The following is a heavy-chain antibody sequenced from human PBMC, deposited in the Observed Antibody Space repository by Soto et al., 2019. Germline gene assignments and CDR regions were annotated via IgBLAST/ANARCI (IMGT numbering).Heavy chain of an antibody. J-gene: IGHJ6*02. V-gene: IGHV4-31*03. CDR2: IYYSGST. CDR3: AREAYGSGSYLAPDFGYGMDV. D-gene: IGHD3-10*01. CDR1: GGSISNGGYY. Sequence: PSETLSLTSTVSGGSISNGGYYWSWLRQHPGKGLEWIGYIYYSGSTYYNPSLKSRVTISVDTSKNQFSLKLSSVTAADTAVYYCAREAYGSGSYLAPDFGYGMDVWGQGTTVS.